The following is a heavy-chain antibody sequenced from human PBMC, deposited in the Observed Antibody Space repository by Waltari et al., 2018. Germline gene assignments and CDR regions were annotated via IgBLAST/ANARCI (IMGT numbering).Heavy chain of an antibody. Sequence: QVQLQESGPGLVKPSETLSLTCAVSGYSISTGYYWGWIRQPPGQGLGWIGSISPRGKTYYNPSRKSRVTISVDTSKNQFSLKLSSVTAADTAVYYCARINFNMITFGGVIPVFYFDYWGQGTLVTVSS. CDR3: ARINFNMITFGGVIPVFYFDY. CDR2: ISPRGKT. CDR1: GYSISTGYY. D-gene: IGHD3-16*02. V-gene: IGHV4-38-2*01. J-gene: IGHJ4*02.